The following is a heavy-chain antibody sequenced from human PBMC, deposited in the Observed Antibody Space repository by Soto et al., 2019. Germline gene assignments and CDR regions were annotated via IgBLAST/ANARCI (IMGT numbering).Heavy chain of an antibody. D-gene: IGHD2-15*01. CDR2: INSDGRST. Sequence: EVQLVESGGGLVQPGGSLRLSCAASGFTFSSYWMHWVRQAPGKGLVWVSRINSDGRSTSFADSVKGRFTISRDNAKNTLYMQMNSLRAEDTAVYYCARAFQGYCTGGSCYPSIWGQGTMVTVSS. V-gene: IGHV3-74*01. CDR1: GFTFSSYW. J-gene: IGHJ3*02. CDR3: ARAFQGYCTGGSCYPSI.